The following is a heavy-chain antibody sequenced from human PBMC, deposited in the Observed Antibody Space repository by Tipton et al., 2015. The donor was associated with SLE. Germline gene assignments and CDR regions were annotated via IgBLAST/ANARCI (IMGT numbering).Heavy chain of an antibody. Sequence: WVRQAPGQGLEWMGIINPSGGTTNYAQKFQGRVTVTRDTSTSTVYMQLSSLRSEDTAVYYCARDRRITGTYDAFDIWGQGTLVTVSS. V-gene: IGHV1-46*01. CDR2: INPSGGTT. J-gene: IGHJ3*02. CDR3: ARDRRITGTYDAFDI. D-gene: IGHD1-7*01.